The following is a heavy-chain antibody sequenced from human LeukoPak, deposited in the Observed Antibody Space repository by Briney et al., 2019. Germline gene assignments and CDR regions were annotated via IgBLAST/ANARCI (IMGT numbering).Heavy chain of an antibody. Sequence: GGSLRLSCAGSGFIFNNYAMHWVRQPPGKGLEWVSGISWNSGSMDYADSVKGRFTISRDNAKNSLYLQMNSLRVEDTAFYYCAKDNRRHYTSGPNPDSLHWGQGALVTVSS. CDR2: ISWNSGSM. V-gene: IGHV3-9*01. CDR1: GFIFNNYA. CDR3: AKDNRRHYTSGPNPDSLH. D-gene: IGHD6-19*01. J-gene: IGHJ4*02.